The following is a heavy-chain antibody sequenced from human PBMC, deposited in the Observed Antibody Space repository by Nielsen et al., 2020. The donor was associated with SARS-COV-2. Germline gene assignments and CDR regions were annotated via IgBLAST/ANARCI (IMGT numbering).Heavy chain of an antibody. V-gene: IGHV1-2*06. Sequence: ASVKVSCKASGYTFTGYYMHWVRQAPGQGLEWMGRINPNSGGTNYAQKFQGRVTMTRDTFISTAYMELSRLRSDDTAVYYCARGGSTVRADGMDVWGQGTTVTVSS. CDR1: GYTFTGYY. CDR3: ARGGSTVRADGMDV. J-gene: IGHJ6*02. D-gene: IGHD4-11*01. CDR2: INPNSGGT.